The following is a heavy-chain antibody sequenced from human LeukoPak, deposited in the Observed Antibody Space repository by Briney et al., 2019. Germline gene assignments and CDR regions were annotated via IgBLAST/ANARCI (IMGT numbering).Heavy chain of an antibody. J-gene: IGHJ6*02. Sequence: SETLSLTCTVSGGSITKYYWSWIRQPAGKGLEWIGRIYTTGSTNYNPSLKSRVTMSVDTSKNQFSLKLSSVTAVDTAVYYCARGCSSTSCWLRMDVWGQGTTVTVSS. V-gene: IGHV4-4*07. CDR1: GGSITKYY. CDR3: ARGCSSTSCWLRMDV. CDR2: IYTTGST. D-gene: IGHD2-2*01.